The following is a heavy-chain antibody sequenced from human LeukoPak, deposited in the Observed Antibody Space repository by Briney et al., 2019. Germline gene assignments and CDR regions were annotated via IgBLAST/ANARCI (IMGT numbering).Heavy chain of an antibody. CDR3: ARVTCSGGSCYSFDY. J-gene: IGHJ4*02. Sequence: PSETLSLTCTVSGGSVSSGDYYWSWIRQPPGKGLEWIGYIYHSGGTYYNPPLKSRVTISVYTSKNQFPLTLTSVTAADTAVYYCARVTCSGGSCYSFDYWGQGTLVTVSS. CDR1: GGSVSSGDYY. V-gene: IGHV4-30-4*01. CDR2: IYHSGGT. D-gene: IGHD2-15*01.